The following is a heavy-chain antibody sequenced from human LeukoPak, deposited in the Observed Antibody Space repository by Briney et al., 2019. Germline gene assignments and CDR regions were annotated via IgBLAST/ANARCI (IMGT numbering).Heavy chain of an antibody. Sequence: SETLSLTCTVSGGSISSYYWSWIRQPPGKGLEWIGYIYYSGSTNYNPSLKSRVTISVDTSKNQFSLKLSSVTAADTAVYYCARDDITMVRGVTHNWFDPWGQGTPVTVSS. CDR2: IYYSGST. CDR1: GGSISSYY. V-gene: IGHV4-59*01. J-gene: IGHJ5*02. CDR3: ARDDITMVRGVTHNWFDP. D-gene: IGHD3-10*01.